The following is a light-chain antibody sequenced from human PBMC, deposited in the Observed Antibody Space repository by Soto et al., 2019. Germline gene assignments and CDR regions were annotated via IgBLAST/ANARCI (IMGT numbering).Light chain of an antibody. CDR3: QQYKSDFRT. Sequence: VLTQAPDTLSVSPGERATLSCRASQAINNNVAWYQLKDGQVPRLLIYGASTRAADVPARFSGGGSGTEFTLTISSLQPDDFATYYCQQYKSDFRTFGQGTKVDIK. V-gene: IGKV3-15*01. CDR2: GAS. CDR1: QAINNN. J-gene: IGKJ1*01.